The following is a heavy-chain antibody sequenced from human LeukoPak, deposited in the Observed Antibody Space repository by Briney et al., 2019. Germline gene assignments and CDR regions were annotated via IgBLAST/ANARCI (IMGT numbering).Heavy chain of an antibody. J-gene: IGHJ3*02. CDR1: GFTFSNYW. D-gene: IGHD2-15*01. CDR3: ARVGADCSGDRCHWTYDAFDI. Sequence: GGSLRLSCAASGFTFSNYWMHWVRQAPGKGLVWVSRTNSDGINTSYADSMKGRFTISRDNAKNSLYLQMNSLRAEDTAVYYCARVGADCSGDRCHWTYDAFDIWGQGTMVTVSS. V-gene: IGHV3-74*01. CDR2: TNSDGINT.